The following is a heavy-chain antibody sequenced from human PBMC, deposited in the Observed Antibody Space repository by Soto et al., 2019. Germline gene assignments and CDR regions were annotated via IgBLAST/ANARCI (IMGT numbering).Heavy chain of an antibody. D-gene: IGHD3-10*01. CDR1: GGSFRGYY. J-gene: IGHJ6*02. CDR2: INHSGST. CDR3: ARVSGIYYYGMDV. V-gene: IGHV4-34*01. Sequence: SEILCLTCAVDGGSFRGYYWSWIRQPPGKGLEWIGEINHSGSTNYNPSLKSRVTISVDTSKNQFSLKLSSVTAADTAVYYCARVSGIYYYGMDVWGPGPTVTV.